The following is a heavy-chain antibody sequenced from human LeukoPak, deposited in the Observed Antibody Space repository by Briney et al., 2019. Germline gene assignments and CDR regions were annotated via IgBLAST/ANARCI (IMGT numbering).Heavy chain of an antibody. J-gene: IGHJ6*03. CDR1: GGTFISYA. CDR3: ATASPLIRFLEKNYYYTDV. V-gene: IGHV1-69*13. CDR2: IIPNFGRA. D-gene: IGHD3-3*01. Sequence: GASVKVSCKASGGTFISYAISWVRQAPGQGLEWMGGIIPNFGRANYAQKFQGRVTITADESTSTAYMELSSLRSEDTAVYYCATASPLIRFLEKNYYYTDVWGKGTIVTVSS.